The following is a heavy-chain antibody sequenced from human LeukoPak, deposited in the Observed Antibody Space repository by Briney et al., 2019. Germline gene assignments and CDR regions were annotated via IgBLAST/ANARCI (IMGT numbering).Heavy chain of an antibody. CDR1: GGSIRSYY. V-gene: IGHV4-59*08. J-gene: IGHJ6*02. CDR2: MHHSGST. Sequence: SETLSLTCTVSGGSIRSYYWSWIRQPPGKGLEWIGYMHHSGSTKHNPYLKSRVTISVDTSKSQFSLKLSSVTAADTAVYYCTRFTSSSGYYGMDVWGRGTTATVS. CDR3: TRFTSSSGYYGMDV. D-gene: IGHD6-6*01.